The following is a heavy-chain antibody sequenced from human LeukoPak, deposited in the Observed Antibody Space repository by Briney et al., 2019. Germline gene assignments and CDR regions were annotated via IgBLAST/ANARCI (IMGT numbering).Heavy chain of an antibody. D-gene: IGHD3-22*01. CDR3: AKLGITMIAVPLDYFDY. V-gene: IGHV3-23*01. CDR1: GFTFSSYA. CDR2: ISGSGGST. J-gene: IGHJ4*02. Sequence: GGSLRLSCAASGFTFSSYAMSWVRQAPGKGLEWVSAISGSGGSTYYADSVKGRFTISRDNSKNTLYLQMNSLRAEDTAVYYCAKLGITMIAVPLDYFDYWGQGTLVTVSS.